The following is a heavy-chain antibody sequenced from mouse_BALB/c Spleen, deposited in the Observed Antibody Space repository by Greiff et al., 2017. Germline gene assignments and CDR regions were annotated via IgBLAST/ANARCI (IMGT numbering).Heavy chain of an antibody. Sequence: VKVVESGPDLVAPSQSLSITCTVSGFSLTSYGVHWVRQPPGKGLEWLVVIWSDGSTTYNSALKSRLSISKDNSKSQVFLKMNSLQTDDPAMYYCARQGDRYEAYAMDDWGQGTSVTVAA. D-gene: IGHD2-14*01. CDR1: GFSLTSYG. V-gene: IGHV2-6-2*01. J-gene: IGHJ4*01. CDR3: ARQGDRYEAYAMDD. CDR2: IWSDGST.